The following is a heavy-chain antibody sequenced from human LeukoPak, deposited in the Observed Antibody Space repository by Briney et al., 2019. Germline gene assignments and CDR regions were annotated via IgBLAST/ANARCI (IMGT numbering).Heavy chain of an antibody. CDR2: ISSSSSTI. CDR1: GFTFSSYS. V-gene: IGHV3-48*04. J-gene: IGHJ4*02. Sequence: GGSLRLSCAASGFTFSSYSMNWVRQAPGKGLEWVSYISSSSSTIYYADSVKGRFTISRDNSKNTLYLQMNSLRAEDTAVYYCANLCDSSGTRRFDYWGQGTLVTVSS. CDR3: ANLCDSSGTRRFDY. D-gene: IGHD3-22*01.